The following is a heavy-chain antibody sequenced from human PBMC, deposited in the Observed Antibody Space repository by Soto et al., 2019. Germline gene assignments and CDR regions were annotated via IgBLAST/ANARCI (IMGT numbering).Heavy chain of an antibody. CDR3: ASLAMVRGAPRDTHDY. J-gene: IGHJ4*02. V-gene: IGHV4-34*01. CDR2: INHSGST. D-gene: IGHD3-10*01. CDR1: GGSFSGYY. Sequence: QVQLQQWGAGLLKPSETLSLTCAVYGGSFSGYYWSWIRQLPGKGLEWIGEINHSGSTNYNPSLKSRVTISVDTSKNQFSLKLSSVTAADTAVYYCASLAMVRGAPRDTHDYWGQGTLVTVSS.